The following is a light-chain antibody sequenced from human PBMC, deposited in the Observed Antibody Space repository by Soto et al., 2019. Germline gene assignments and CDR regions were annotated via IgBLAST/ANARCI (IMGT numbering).Light chain of an antibody. CDR3: YV. CDR2: DVS. J-gene: IGLJ1*01. Sequence: QSALTQPASVSGSPGEWITISCTGTSSDVGGYNYVSWYQHHPGKAPKLMIYDVSNRPSGVSNRFSGSKSGNTASLIISGLQAEDEADFSTYVFGTGTKVTVL. V-gene: IGLV2-14*03. CDR1: SSDVGGYNY.